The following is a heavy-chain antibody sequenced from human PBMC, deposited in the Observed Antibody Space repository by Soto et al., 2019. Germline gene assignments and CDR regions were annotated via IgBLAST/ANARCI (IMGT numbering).Heavy chain of an antibody. CDR3: ARDGSS. V-gene: IGHV4-61*01. Sequence: QVQLQESGPGLVKPSETLSLTCTVSGGSVSSGSYYWSWIRQPPGKGLEWIGYIYYSGSTNYNPSRKSRVTISVDTSKNQFSLKLSSVTAADTAVYYCARDGSSWGQGTLVTVSS. D-gene: IGHD1-26*01. CDR1: GGSVSSGSYY. J-gene: IGHJ4*02. CDR2: IYYSGST.